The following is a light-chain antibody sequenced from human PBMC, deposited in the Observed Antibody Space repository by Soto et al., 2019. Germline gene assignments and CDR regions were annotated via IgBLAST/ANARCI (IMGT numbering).Light chain of an antibody. CDR2: AAS. CDR1: QGISSY. CDR3: QQSYSTPRT. V-gene: IGKV1-8*01. J-gene: IGKJ1*01. Sequence: AIRMTQSPSSLSASTGDRVTLTCRASQGISSYLAWYQQKPGKAPKLLIYAASSLQSGVPSRFSGSGSGTDFTLTISSLQPEDFATYYCQQSYSTPRTVGQGTKVDIK.